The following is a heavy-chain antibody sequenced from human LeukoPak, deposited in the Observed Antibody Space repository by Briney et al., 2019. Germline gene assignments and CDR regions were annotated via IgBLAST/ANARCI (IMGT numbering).Heavy chain of an antibody. J-gene: IGHJ4*02. CDR3: AREVNYYGSGSYYY. Sequence: GGSQRLSCAASGFTFSSYSMNWVRQAPGKGLEWVSSISSSSSYIYYADSVKGRFTISRDNAKNSLYLQMNSLRAEDTAVYYCAREVNYYGSGSYYYWGQGTLVTVSS. CDR2: ISSSSSYI. CDR1: GFTFSSYS. V-gene: IGHV3-21*01. D-gene: IGHD3-10*01.